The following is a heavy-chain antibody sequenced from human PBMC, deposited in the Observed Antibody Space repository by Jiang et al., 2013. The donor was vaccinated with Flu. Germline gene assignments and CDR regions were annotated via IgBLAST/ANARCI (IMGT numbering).Heavy chain of an antibody. J-gene: IGHJ4*02. Sequence: GYIYYSGSTKYNPSLKSRVTISVDTSKNQFSLKLSSVTAADTAVYYCARVGGNWYYFDYWGQGTLVTVSS. CDR3: ARVGGNWYYFDY. V-gene: IGHV4-59*01. D-gene: IGHD1-1*01. CDR2: IYYSGST.